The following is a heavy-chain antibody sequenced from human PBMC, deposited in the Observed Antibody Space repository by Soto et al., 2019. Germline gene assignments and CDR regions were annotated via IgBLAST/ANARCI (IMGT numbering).Heavy chain of an antibody. CDR3: AWLGYCSSTSCYDGTFDY. V-gene: IGHV1-69*13. D-gene: IGHD2-2*01. Sequence: PGPSVKVSCKASGGTFSSYAISWVRQAPGQGLEWMGGIIPIFGTANYAQKFQGRVTITADESTSTAYMELSSLRSEDTAVYYCAWLGYCSSTSCYDGTFDYWGQGTLVTVSS. CDR1: GGTFSSYA. J-gene: IGHJ4*02. CDR2: IIPIFGTA.